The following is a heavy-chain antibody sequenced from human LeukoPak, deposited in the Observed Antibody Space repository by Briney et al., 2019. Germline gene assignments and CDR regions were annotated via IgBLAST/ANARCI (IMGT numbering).Heavy chain of an antibody. CDR1: GYTFTRYG. D-gene: IGHD4-23*01. V-gene: IGHV1-18*01. CDR2: ISAYNGNT. CDR3: ARAPRGGWVYYFGY. Sequence: GASVKVSFNSSGYTFTRYGLSLVRQAPGQGLEWMGWISAYNGNTNYAQKLQGRVTMTTDTSTSTAYMELRSLRSDDTAVYYCARAPRGGWVYYFGYWGQKTLVTVSS. J-gene: IGHJ4*02.